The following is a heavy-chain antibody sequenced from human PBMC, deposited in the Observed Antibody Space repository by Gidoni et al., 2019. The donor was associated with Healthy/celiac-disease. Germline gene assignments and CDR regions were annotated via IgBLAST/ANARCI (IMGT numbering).Heavy chain of an antibody. CDR1: GGSVSSGSYY. Sequence: TLSLTCTVSGGSVSSGSYYWSWIRQPPGKGLEWIGYIYYSGSTNYNPSLKSRVTISVDTSKNQFSLKLSSVTAADTAVYYCARELELTRYYYGMDVWGQGTTVTVSS. CDR3: ARELELTRYYYGMDV. V-gene: IGHV4-61*01. J-gene: IGHJ6*02. D-gene: IGHD1-7*01. CDR2: IYYSGST.